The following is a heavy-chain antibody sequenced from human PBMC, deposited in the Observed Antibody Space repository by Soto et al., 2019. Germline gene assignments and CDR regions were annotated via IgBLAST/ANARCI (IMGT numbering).Heavy chain of an antibody. J-gene: IGHJ5*02. D-gene: IGHD2-2*02. Sequence: SETLSLTCSVSGGSITSHFWNWIRQPPGKGLEWIAYFKYGGSPSYNPSLQSRVTVSSDTLRDQFSLKLNSVTAADTAVYYCARGGIPTQNWFDPWGPGTLVTVSS. V-gene: IGHV4-59*11. CDR1: GGSITSHF. CDR3: ARGGIPTQNWFDP. CDR2: FKYGGSP.